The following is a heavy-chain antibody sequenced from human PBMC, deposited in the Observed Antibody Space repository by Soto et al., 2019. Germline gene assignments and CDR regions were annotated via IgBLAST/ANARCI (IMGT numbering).Heavy chain of an antibody. CDR1: AFTFSTYG. V-gene: IGHV3-33*01. J-gene: IGHJ6*02. CDR3: ARDTLTMLRGVIIYYYRMDV. Sequence: GGSLRLSCAASAFTFSTYGMHWVRQAPGKGLEWVAVIWYDGSNKFYADSVKGRFTISRDNSNNTLYLQMNSLRAEDTAVYYCARDTLTMLRGVIIYYYRMDVWGQGTTVTVSS. D-gene: IGHD3-10*01. CDR2: IWYDGSNK.